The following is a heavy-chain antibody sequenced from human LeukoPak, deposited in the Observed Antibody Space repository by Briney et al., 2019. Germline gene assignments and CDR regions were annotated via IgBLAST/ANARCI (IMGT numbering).Heavy chain of an antibody. CDR3: ARGKGVMITFGGVMGY. D-gene: IGHD3-16*01. CDR2: INPSGGST. CDR1: GYTFTSYY. V-gene: IGHV1-46*01. Sequence: ASVKVSCKASGYTFTSYYMHWVRQAPGQGLEWMGIINPSGGSTNYAQKFQGRVTMTRDTSTSTVYMELSSLRSEDTAVYYCARGKGVMITFGGVMGYWGQGTLVTVSS. J-gene: IGHJ4*02.